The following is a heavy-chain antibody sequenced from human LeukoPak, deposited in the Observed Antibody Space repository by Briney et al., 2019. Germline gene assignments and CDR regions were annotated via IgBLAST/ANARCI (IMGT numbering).Heavy chain of an antibody. Sequence: GSLRLSCAASGFTFNTYGMNWVRQAPGKGLEWVSYISSSSSTIYYADSVRGRFTISRDNAKNSLYLQMNSLRAEDTAVYYCAGRGSAYYYYGMDVWGQGTTVTVSS. J-gene: IGHJ6*02. CDR2: ISSSSSTI. D-gene: IGHD3-10*01. V-gene: IGHV3-48*01. CDR1: GFTFNTYG. CDR3: AGRGSAYYYYGMDV.